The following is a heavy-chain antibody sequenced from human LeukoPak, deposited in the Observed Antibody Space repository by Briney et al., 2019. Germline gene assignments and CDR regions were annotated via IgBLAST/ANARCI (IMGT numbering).Heavy chain of an antibody. Sequence: GGTLRLSCAASGFTFSRYGMTWVRQAPGKGLEWVSYISSSGSTIYYADSVKGRFTISRDNAKNSLYLQMNSLRAEDTAVYYCARGTSSGYFQLYFDYWGQGTLVTVSS. CDR2: ISSSGSTI. V-gene: IGHV3-48*04. CDR3: ARGTSSGYFQLYFDY. D-gene: IGHD3-22*01. J-gene: IGHJ4*02. CDR1: GFTFSRYG.